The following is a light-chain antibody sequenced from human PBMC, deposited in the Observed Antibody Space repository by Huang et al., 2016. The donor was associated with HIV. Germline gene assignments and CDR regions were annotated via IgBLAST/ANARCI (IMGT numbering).Light chain of an antibody. CDR2: DAS. CDR3: QQGFT. V-gene: IGKV1-33*01. CDR1: QDISIY. Sequence: DIQMTQSPSSLSASVGDSLTITCQASQDISIYLNWYQQKPGKAPKLLIYDASKLQTGVPSRFRGSGSGTDFTFTVSSLHPEDIATYYCQQGFTFGPGTRVDLK. J-gene: IGKJ3*01.